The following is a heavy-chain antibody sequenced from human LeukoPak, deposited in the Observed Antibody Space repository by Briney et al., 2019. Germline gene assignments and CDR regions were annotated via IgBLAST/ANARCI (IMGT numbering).Heavy chain of an antibody. CDR2: IDTDGTIT. V-gene: IGHV3-74*01. D-gene: IGHD2-2*01. J-gene: IGHJ4*02. Sequence: QTGGSLRLSCAASGITFSANLMHWVRQAPGKGLVWVARIDTDGTITNYADSVKGRFTISRDHAENTLHLQMNSLRADDTAVYYCGSSSTTCCDHWGQGALVTVSS. CDR1: GITFSANL. CDR3: GSSSTTCCDH.